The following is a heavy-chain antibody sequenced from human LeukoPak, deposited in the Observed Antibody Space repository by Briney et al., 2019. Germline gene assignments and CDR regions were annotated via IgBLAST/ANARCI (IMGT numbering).Heavy chain of an antibody. CDR2: IYSGGST. D-gene: IGHD5-18*01. Sequence: PGGSLRLSCAASGFTVSSNYMNWVCQAPGKGLEWVSVIYSGGSTNYADSVKGRFTISRDNSKNTLYLQMNSLRAEDTAVYYCIYGYTLDFWGQGTLVTVSS. J-gene: IGHJ4*02. CDR1: GFTVSSNY. V-gene: IGHV3-53*01. CDR3: IYGYTLDF.